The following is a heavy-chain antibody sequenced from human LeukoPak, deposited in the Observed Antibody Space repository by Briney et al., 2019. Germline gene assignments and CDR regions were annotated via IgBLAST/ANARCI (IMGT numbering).Heavy chain of an antibody. Sequence: YYWSWIRQHPGKGLEWIGYIYYSGSTYYNPSLKSRVTISVDTSKNQFSLKLSSVTAADTAVYYCARGTGTTAEDWGQGTLVTVSS. CDR2: IYYSGST. J-gene: IGHJ4*02. CDR3: ARGTGTTAED. D-gene: IGHD1-7*01. V-gene: IGHV4-31*02. CDR1: YY.